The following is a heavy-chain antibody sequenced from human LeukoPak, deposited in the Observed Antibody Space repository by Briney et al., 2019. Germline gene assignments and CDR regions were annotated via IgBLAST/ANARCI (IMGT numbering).Heavy chain of an antibody. D-gene: IGHD5-18*01. CDR1: GYSISSGYY. J-gene: IGHJ4*02. Sequence: SETLSLTCTVSGYSISSGYYWGWIRQPPGKGPEWIGSIYHSGSTYYNPSLKSRVTISVDTSKNQFSLKLSSVTAADTAVYYCARAGYSYGQFDYWGQGTLVTVSS. V-gene: IGHV4-38-2*02. CDR2: IYHSGST. CDR3: ARAGYSYGQFDY.